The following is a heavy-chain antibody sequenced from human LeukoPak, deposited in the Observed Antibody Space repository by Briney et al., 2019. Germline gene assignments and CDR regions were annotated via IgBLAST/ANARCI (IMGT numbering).Heavy chain of an antibody. J-gene: IGHJ2*01. CDR1: GGSISSYY. V-gene: IGHV4-4*07. CDR3: ARSPNWYFDL. CDR2: NYTSGRT. Sequence: SETLSLTCTVSGGSISSYYWSWMRQPAGKGLEGIGRNYTSGRTNYNPSLKTRVPMSVDTSTNQFSLRLSSVTAADTAVYYCARSPNWYFDLWGRGTLVTVSS.